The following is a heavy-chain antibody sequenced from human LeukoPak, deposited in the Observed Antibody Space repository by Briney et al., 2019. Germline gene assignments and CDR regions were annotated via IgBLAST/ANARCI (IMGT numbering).Heavy chain of an antibody. CDR1: GFTVSSNY. J-gene: IGHJ4*02. CDR3: ARYYYDSSGYYPGRLYYFDY. CDR2: IYSGGST. V-gene: IGHV3-66*01. D-gene: IGHD3-22*01. Sequence: PGGSLRLSCAASGFTVSSNYMSWVRQAPGKGLEWVSVIYSGGSTYYADSVKGRFTISRDNSKNTLYLQMNSLRAEDTAVYYCARYYYDSSGYYPGRLYYFDYWGQGTLVTVSS.